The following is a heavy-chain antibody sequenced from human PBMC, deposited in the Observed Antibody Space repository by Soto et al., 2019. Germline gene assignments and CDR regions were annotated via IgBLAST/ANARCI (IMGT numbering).Heavy chain of an antibody. Sequence: GGSLRLSCAASGFTFSSYAMHWVRQAPGKGLEWVAVISYDGSNKYYADSVKGRFTISRDNSKNTLYLQMNSLRAEDTAVYYCARELSSSSCLDYWGQGTLVTVSP. CDR3: ARELSSSSCLDY. J-gene: IGHJ4*02. CDR1: GFTFSSYA. V-gene: IGHV3-30-3*01. D-gene: IGHD6-13*01. CDR2: ISYDGSNK.